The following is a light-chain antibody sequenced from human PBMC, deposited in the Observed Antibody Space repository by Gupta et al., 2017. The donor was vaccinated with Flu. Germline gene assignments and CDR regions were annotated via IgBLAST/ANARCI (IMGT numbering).Light chain of an antibody. CDR1: SSNIGAGFD. J-gene: IGLJ2*01. V-gene: IGLV1-40*01. Sequence: TISCTGTSSNIGAGFDIHWYQQLPGTAPNLLIFPKTNRPSGVPDRFSSAKSGTSASLASTXLXAEDEAXYCCQSYDGSLSGSVVFGGGTKLTVL. CDR2: PKT. CDR3: QSYDGSLSGSVV.